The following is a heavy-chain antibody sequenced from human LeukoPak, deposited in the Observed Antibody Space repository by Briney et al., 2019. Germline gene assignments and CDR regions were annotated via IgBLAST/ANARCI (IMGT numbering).Heavy chain of an antibody. V-gene: IGHV3-48*01. D-gene: IGHD2-21*01. CDR2: ISSSSSTI. J-gene: IGHJ4*02. CDR1: GFTFSSYS. Sequence: GGSLRLSCAASGFTFSSYSMNWVRQAPGKGLEWVSYISSSSSTIYYADSVKGRFTISRDNAKNSLYLQMNSLRAEDTAVYYCAGDGLISDDYWGQGTLVTVSS. CDR3: AGDGLISDDY.